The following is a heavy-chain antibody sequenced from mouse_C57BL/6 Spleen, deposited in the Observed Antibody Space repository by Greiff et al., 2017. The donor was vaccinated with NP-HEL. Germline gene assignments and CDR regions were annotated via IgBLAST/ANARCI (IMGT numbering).Heavy chain of an antibody. Sequence: ESGPGLVKPSQSLSLTCSVTGYSITSGYYWNWIRQFPGNKLEWMGYISYDGSHNYNPSLKNRISITRDTSKNQFFLKLNSVTTEDTATYYCARGYYGSSYWYFDVWGTGTTVTVSS. CDR3: ARGYYGSSYWYFDV. V-gene: IGHV3-6*01. CDR1: GYSITSGYY. J-gene: IGHJ1*03. D-gene: IGHD1-1*01. CDR2: ISYDGSH.